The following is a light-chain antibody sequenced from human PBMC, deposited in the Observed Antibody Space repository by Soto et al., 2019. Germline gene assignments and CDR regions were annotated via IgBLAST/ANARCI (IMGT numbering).Light chain of an antibody. CDR1: SSNIGAGYD. J-gene: IGLJ2*01. CDR2: DNN. V-gene: IGLV1-40*01. CDR3: QSYDSSLSGFVV. Sequence: QSVLTQTPSVSGAPGQRVTISCTGSSSNIGAGYDVHWYQQLPGTAPKLLIYDNNNRPSGVPDRFSGSKSGTSASLAITGLQAEDEAHYYCQSYDSSLSGFVVFGGGTQLTVL.